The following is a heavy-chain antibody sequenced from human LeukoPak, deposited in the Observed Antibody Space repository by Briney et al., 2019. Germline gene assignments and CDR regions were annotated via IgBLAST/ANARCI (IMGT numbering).Heavy chain of an antibody. J-gene: IGHJ4*02. V-gene: IGHV4-34*01. CDR2: INHSGST. CDR1: GGSFSGYY. CDR3: AGEITMVRVLGY. D-gene: IGHD3-10*01. Sequence: SETLSLTCAVYGGSFSGYYWSWIRQPPGKGLGWIGEINHSGSTNYNPSLKSRVTISVDTSKNQFSLKLSSVTAADTAVYYCAGEITMVRVLGYWGQGTLVTVSS.